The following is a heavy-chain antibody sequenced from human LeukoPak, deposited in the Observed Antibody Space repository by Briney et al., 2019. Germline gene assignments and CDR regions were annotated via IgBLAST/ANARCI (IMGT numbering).Heavy chain of an antibody. V-gene: IGHV4-39*01. CDR3: ARRYYYDSSGYYTTFDY. CDR1: GGSISSSSYY. Sequence: SETLSLTCTVSGGSISSSSYYWGWIRQPPGKGLEWIVSIYYSGSTYYNPSLKSRVTISVDTSKNPFSLKLSSVTAADTAVYYCARRYYYDSSGYYTTFDYGGQRTLVTVS. CDR2: IYYSGST. J-gene: IGHJ4*02. D-gene: IGHD3-22*01.